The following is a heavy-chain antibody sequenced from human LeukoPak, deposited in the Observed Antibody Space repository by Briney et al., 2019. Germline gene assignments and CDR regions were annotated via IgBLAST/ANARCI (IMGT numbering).Heavy chain of an antibody. Sequence: GGSLRLSCAASGFTFSSYSMNWVRRAPGKGLEWVSSISSSSSYIYYADSVKGRFTISRDNAKNSLYLQMNSLRAEDTAVYYCARGYVGSKPYYFDYWGQGTLVTVSS. CDR2: ISSSSSYI. CDR1: GFTFSSYS. J-gene: IGHJ4*02. CDR3: ARGYVGSKPYYFDY. D-gene: IGHD1-26*01. V-gene: IGHV3-21*01.